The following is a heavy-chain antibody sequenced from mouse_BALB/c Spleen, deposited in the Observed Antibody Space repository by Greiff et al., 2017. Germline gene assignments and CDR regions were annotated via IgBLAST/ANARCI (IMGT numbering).Heavy chain of an antibody. CDR1: GFTFSSFG. CDR2: ISSGSSTI. Sequence: EVKVVESGGGLVQPGGSRKLSCAASGFTFSSFGMHWVRQAPEKGLEWVAYISSGSSTIYYADTVKGRFTISRDNPKNTLFLQMTSLRSEDTAMYYCARIYDYDIYYAMDYWGQGTSVIVSS. J-gene: IGHJ4*01. CDR3: ARIYDYDIYYAMDY. D-gene: IGHD2-4*01. V-gene: IGHV5-17*02.